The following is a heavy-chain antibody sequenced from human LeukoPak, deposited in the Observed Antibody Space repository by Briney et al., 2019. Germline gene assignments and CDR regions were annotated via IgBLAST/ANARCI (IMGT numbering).Heavy chain of an antibody. CDR2: INPNSGGT. J-gene: IGHJ3*02. CDR3: ATLYYYDSSGFDDAFDI. D-gene: IGHD3-22*01. V-gene: IGHV1-2*06. Sequence: ASVKVSCKASGYTFTCYYMHWVRQAPGQGLEWMGRINPNSGGTNYAQKCQGRVTRTRDTSTSTAYMGLSRLRSDDTAVYYCATLYYYDSSGFDDAFDIWGQGTMVTVSS. CDR1: GYTFTCYY.